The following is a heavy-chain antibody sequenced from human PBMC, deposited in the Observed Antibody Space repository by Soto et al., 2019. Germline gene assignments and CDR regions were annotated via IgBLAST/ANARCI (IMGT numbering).Heavy chain of an antibody. J-gene: IGHJ6*02. CDR1: GGSISYEYYH. CDR3: AREDDGGDRVYYGLDV. V-gene: IGHV4-30-4*08. D-gene: IGHD2-21*02. CDR2: IHYSGSI. Sequence: QVQLQQSGPGLVKPSQTLSLTCTVSGGSISYEYYHWTWIRQSPGKGLEWIGYIHYSGSIIYNPSFKSRVTISVDTSKNQFSRQLSSVTAAETAVYFCAREDDGGDRVYYGLDVWGQGTTVTVSS.